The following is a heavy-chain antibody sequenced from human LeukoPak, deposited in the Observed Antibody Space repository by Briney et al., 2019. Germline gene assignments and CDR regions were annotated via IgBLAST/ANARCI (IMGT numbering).Heavy chain of an antibody. CDR1: GGSISSGGYY. J-gene: IGHJ5*02. Sequence: PSETLSLTCTVSGGSISSGGYYWSWIRQPPGKGLEWIGYIYHSGSTYYNPSLKSRVTISVDRSKNQFSLKLSSVTAADTAVYYCARGIWDKWNWFDPWGQGTLVTVSP. V-gene: IGHV4-30-2*01. CDR3: ARGIWDKWNWFDP. CDR2: IYHSGST. D-gene: IGHD3-16*01.